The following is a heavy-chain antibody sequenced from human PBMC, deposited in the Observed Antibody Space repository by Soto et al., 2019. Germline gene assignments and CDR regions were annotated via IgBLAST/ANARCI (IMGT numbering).Heavy chain of an antibody. CDR3: VNSGDYVVDY. D-gene: IGHD4-17*01. V-gene: IGHV3-33*08. CDR2: ISFDGDEE. Sequence: QVQLVESGGGVVHPGKSLRLSCAGSTVTFTDYDMQWVRQAPGKGLEWVAGISFDGDEEYYADSVKGRFSISRDNSEKTLHLQIKSLRADDTAINYCVNSGDYVVDYWGQGTLVTVSS. CDR1: TVTFTDYD. J-gene: IGHJ4*02.